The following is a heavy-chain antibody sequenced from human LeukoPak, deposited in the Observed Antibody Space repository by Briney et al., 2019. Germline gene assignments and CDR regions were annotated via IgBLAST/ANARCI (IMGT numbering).Heavy chain of an antibody. CDR3: ARSDIVVVPAAIGSSWFDP. J-gene: IGHJ5*02. Sequence: GVSLKISCKGSGYSFTSYWIGWVRQMPGKGLEWMGIIYPGDSDTRYSPSFQGQVTISADKSISTAYLQWSSLKASDTAMYYCARSDIVVVPAAIGSSWFDPWGQGTLVTVSS. V-gene: IGHV5-51*01. CDR1: GYSFTSYW. CDR2: IYPGDSDT. D-gene: IGHD2-2*02.